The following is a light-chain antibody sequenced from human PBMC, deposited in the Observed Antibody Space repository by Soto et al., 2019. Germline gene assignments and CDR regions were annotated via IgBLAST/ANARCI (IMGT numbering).Light chain of an antibody. CDR2: AAS. CDR1: QGISSY. CDR3: QQYYSSEAT. J-gene: IGKJ3*01. Sequence: AIRMTQSPSSLSASTGDRVTITCRASQGISSYLAWYQQKPGKAPKLLIYAASTLQSGVPSRFSGSGSGTDFTLTISCLQSEDFATYYCQQYYSSEATFGPGTKVDIK. V-gene: IGKV1-8*01.